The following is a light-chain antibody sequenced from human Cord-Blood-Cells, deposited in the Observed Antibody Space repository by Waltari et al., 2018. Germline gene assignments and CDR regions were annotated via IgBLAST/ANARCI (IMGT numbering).Light chain of an antibody. CDR1: QSVSSSY. V-gene: IGKV3-20*01. Sequence: EIVLPQSPGTLSLSPGERATLSCRASQSVSSSYLAWYQQKPGQAPRLLIYGASSRATVIPYRFRGSSSGTDFTLTISRLEPEDFAVYYCQQYGSSPITFGQGTRLEIK. CDR3: QQYGSSPIT. CDR2: GAS. J-gene: IGKJ5*01.